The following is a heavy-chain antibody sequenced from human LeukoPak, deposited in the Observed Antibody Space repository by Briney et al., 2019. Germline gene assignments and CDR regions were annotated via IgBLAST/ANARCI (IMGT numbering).Heavy chain of an antibody. CDR3: ARDSAGTTALLDY. CDR1: GFTFSSYG. CDR2: IWYDGSNK. J-gene: IGHJ4*02. V-gene: IGHV3-33*01. Sequence: GGSLRLSCAASGFTFSSYGMHWVRQAPGKGREWVAVIWYDGSNKYYADSVKGRFTISRDKSKNTLYLQVNSLRAEDTAVYYCARDSAGTTALLDYWGQGTLVTVSS. D-gene: IGHD1-7*01.